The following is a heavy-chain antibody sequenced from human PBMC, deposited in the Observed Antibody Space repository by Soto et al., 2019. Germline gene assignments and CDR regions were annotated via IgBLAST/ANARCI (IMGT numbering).Heavy chain of an antibody. CDR2: IYHSGST. CDR1: GGSISSSNW. CDR3: ARDQETYYDFWSGSPPYYGMDV. Sequence: TLSLTCAVSGGSISSSNWWSWVRQPPGKGLEWIGEIYHSGSTNYNPSLKSRVTISVDKSKNQFSLKLSSVTAADTAVYYCARDQETYYDFWSGSPPYYGMDVWGQGTTVTVSS. J-gene: IGHJ6*02. D-gene: IGHD3-3*01. V-gene: IGHV4-4*02.